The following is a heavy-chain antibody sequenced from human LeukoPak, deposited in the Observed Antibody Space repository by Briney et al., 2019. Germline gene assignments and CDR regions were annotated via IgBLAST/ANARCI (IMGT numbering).Heavy chain of an antibody. Sequence: GGSLRLSCGASGFTFSSNWMTWVRQAPGKGLEWVANIKQDGSEKNYVDSVKGRFTISRDNAKNPLYLQMNSLRAEDTAVYYCARQRFGDVWGKGTTVTVSS. V-gene: IGHV3-7*02. CDR2: IKQDGSEK. CDR3: ARQRFGDV. CDR1: GFTFSSNW. J-gene: IGHJ6*04. D-gene: IGHD3-3*01.